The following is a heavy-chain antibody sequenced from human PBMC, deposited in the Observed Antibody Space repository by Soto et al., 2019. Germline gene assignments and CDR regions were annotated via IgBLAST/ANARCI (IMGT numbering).Heavy chain of an antibody. CDR3: AGKHHNSGDSFDY. D-gene: IGHD4-17*01. Sequence: PSETLSLTCAVYGGSFSGYYWSWIRQPPGKGLEWIGEINHSGSTNYNPSLKSRVTISVDTSKNQFSLKLSSVTAADTAVYYCAGKHHNSGDSFDYWGQGTWVSVSS. J-gene: IGHJ4*02. V-gene: IGHV4-34*01. CDR1: GGSFSGYY. CDR2: INHSGST.